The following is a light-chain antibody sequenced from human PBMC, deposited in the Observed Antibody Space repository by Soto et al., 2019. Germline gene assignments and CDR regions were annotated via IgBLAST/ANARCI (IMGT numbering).Light chain of an antibody. CDR3: HSYDSSLSGWV. J-gene: IGLJ3*02. CDR1: SSNIGAGYD. CDR2: GNS. V-gene: IGLV1-40*01. Sequence: QSVLTQPPSVSGAPGQRVTISCTGSSSNIGAGYDVHWYQQLPGTAPKFLIYGNSNRPSGVPDRFSGSKSGISASLAITGLQAEDEADYYCHSYDSSLSGWVFGGGTKLTVL.